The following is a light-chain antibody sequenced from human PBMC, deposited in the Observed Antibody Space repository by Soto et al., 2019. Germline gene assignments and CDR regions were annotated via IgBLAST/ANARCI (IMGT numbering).Light chain of an antibody. CDR1: SSDVGGYNY. CDR2: EVS. J-gene: IGLJ1*01. CDR3: SSYTSSSTQV. Sequence: QSALTQPASVSGSPGQSITISCTGTSSDVGGYNYVSWYQQHPGKAPKFIIFEVSNRPSGVSNRFSGYKSGNTASLTISGLQAEDEADYYCSSYTSSSTQVFGTGTKVTVL. V-gene: IGLV2-14*01.